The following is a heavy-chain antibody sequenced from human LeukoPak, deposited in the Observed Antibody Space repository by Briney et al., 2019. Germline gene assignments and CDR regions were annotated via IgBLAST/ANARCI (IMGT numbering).Heavy chain of an antibody. Sequence: ASVKVSCKASGGTFSSYAISWVRQAPGQGLEWMGGIIPIFGTANYAQKFQGRVTITADESTSTAYLELSSLRSEDTAVYYCATRFLQDGMVVWGKGTTVTVSS. CDR2: IIPIFGTA. CDR3: ATRFLQDGMVV. J-gene: IGHJ6*04. CDR1: GGTFSSYA. V-gene: IGHV1-69*01. D-gene: IGHD4-11*01.